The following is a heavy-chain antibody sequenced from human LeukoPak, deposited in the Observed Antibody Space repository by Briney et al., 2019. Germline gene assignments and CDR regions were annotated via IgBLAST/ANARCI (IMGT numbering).Heavy chain of an antibody. Sequence: ASVKVSCKASGYTFTGYYMHWVRQAPGQGLEWMGIINPSGGSTSYAQKFQGRVTMTRDMSTSTVYMELSSLRSEDTAVYYCARENLLFNYYMDVWGKGTTVTVSS. CDR1: GYTFTGYY. CDR3: ARENLLFNYYMDV. V-gene: IGHV1-46*01. D-gene: IGHD2-21*02. CDR2: INPSGGST. J-gene: IGHJ6*03.